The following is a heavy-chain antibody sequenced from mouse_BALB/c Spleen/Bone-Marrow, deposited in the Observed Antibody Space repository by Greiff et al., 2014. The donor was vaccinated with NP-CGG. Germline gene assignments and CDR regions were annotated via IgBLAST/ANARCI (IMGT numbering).Heavy chain of an antibody. CDR3: ARYDYGWYFYV. Sequence: VQLQQSGAEPVKPGASVKLSCTASGFNIKDTYMHWVKQRPEQGLEWIGRIDPANGNTKYDPKFQGKATITADTSSNTAYMQXXXXXSEDTAVYYCARYDYGWYFYVWGAGTTVTVSS. D-gene: IGHD1-1*01. V-gene: IGHV14-3*02. J-gene: IGHJ1*01. CDR1: GFNIKDTY. CDR2: IDPANGNT.